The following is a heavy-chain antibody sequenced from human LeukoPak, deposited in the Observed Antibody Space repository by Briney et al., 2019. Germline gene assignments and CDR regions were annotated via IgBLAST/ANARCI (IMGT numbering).Heavy chain of an antibody. J-gene: IGHJ2*01. V-gene: IGHV4-39*07. D-gene: IGHD1-26*01. CDR1: GDSISSSSYY. CDR3: ARERETYWYFDL. CDR2: IYYSGST. Sequence: SETLSLTCTVSGDSISSSSYYWGWIRQPPGKGLEWIGSIYYSGSTYYNPSLKSRVTISVDTSKNQFSLKLSSVTAADTAVYYCARERETYWYFDLWGRGTLVTVSS.